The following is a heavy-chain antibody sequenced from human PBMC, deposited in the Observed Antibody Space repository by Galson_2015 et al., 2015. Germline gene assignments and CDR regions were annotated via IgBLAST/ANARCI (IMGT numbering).Heavy chain of an antibody. V-gene: IGHV3-7*04. D-gene: IGHD4-17*01. CDR2: IKHDGGEK. CDR1: GFSFSNYW. J-gene: IGHJ4*02. CDR3: ARVGTPTVTTYHYFDY. Sequence: SLRLSCAASGFSFSNYWMSWVRQAPGKGLEWVANIKHDGGEKYYVDSVKGRFTISRDNAKNSLYLQLHSLRAEETAVYYCARVGTPTVTTYHYFDYWGQGTLVTVSS.